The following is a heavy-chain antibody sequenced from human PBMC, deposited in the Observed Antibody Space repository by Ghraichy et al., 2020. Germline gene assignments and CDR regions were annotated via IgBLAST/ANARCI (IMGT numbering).Heavy chain of an antibody. CDR3: ARDATGITGTTVSDWFDP. CDR2: IKQDGSEK. V-gene: IGHV3-7*03. Sequence: GESLNISCAASGFTFSSYWMSWVRQAPGKGLEWVANIKQDGSEKYYVDSVKGRFTISRDNAKNSLYLQMNSLRAEDTAVYYCARDATGITGTTVSDWFDPWGQGTLVTVSS. CDR1: GFTFSSYW. D-gene: IGHD1-7*01. J-gene: IGHJ5*02.